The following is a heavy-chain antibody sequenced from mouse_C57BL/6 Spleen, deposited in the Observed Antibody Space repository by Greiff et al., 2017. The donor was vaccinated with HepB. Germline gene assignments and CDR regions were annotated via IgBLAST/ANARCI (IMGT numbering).Heavy chain of an antibody. V-gene: IGHV2-5*01. CDR1: GFSLTSYG. J-gene: IGHJ4*01. Sequence: VHLVESGPGLVQPSQSLSITCTVSGFSLTSYGVHWVRQSPGKGLEWLGVIWRGGNTDYNAAFMSRLSITKDNSKSQVFFKMNSLQADDTAIYYCAKGHYYGSSPYAMDYWGQGTSVTVSS. CDR3: AKGHYYGSSPYAMDY. D-gene: IGHD1-1*01. CDR2: IWRGGNT.